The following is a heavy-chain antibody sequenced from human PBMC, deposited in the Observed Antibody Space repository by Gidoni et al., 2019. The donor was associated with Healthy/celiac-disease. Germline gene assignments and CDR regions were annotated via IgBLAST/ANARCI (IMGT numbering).Heavy chain of an antibody. CDR1: GYTFTSYY. CDR2: INPSGGST. CDR3: ARDIGDYYDSSGYDGHY. J-gene: IGHJ4*02. D-gene: IGHD3-22*01. V-gene: IGHV1-46*01. Sequence: QVQLVQSGAEVTMPGASVTVSCKASGYTFTSYYMPWVRQAPGQGLEWLGIINPSGGSTSYAQKFQGRVTMTRDTSTSTVYMELSSLRSEDTAVYYCARDIGDYYDSSGYDGHYWGQGTLVTVSS.